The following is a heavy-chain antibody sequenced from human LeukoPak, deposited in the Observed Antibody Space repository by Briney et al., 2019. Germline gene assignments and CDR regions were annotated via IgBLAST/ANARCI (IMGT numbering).Heavy chain of an antibody. CDR2: ISWDGGST. CDR1: GFTFDDYA. Sequence: GGSLRLSCAASGFTFDDYAMHWVRQAPGKGLEWVSLISWDGGSTYYADSVKGRFTISRDNSKNTLYLQMNSLRPEDTAVYYCAKTHSSGWWYFDYWGQGTLVTVSS. J-gene: IGHJ4*02. D-gene: IGHD6-19*01. V-gene: IGHV3-43D*03. CDR3: AKTHSSGWWYFDY.